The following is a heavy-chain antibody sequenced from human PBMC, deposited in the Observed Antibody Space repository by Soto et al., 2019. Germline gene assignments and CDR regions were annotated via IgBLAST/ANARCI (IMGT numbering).Heavy chain of an antibody. D-gene: IGHD1-26*01. J-gene: IGHJ6*04. CDR1: GYSFTNYW. CDR2: IYPGDSDT. V-gene: IGHV5-51*04. Sequence: GESLKISCKGSGYSFTNYWIGWVRQMPGKGLEWMGSIYPGDSDTRYSPSFQGQVTISAEKPISTASLQWGSLKPSDPAFYYCARTRREGYYTSGVAFGGKGTTVPVSS. CDR3: ARTRREGYYTSGVAF.